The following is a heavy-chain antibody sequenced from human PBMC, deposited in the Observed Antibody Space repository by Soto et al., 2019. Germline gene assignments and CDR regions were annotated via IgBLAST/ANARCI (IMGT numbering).Heavy chain of an antibody. V-gene: IGHV4-59*08. CDR1: GGSISSYY. J-gene: IGHJ4*02. D-gene: IGHD5-12*01. CDR2: IYYTGST. CDR3: ARHSGGYNGFDFSY. Sequence: PSETLSLTCTVSGGSISSYYWSWIRQPPGKGLEWIGYIYYTGSTNYNPSLKSRVTISVDTSKNQFSLSPTSVTAADTAVYYCARHSGGYNGFDFSYWGQGALVTVSS.